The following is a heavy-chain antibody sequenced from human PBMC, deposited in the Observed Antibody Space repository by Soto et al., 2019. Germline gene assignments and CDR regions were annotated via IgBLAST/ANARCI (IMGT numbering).Heavy chain of an antibody. CDR3: ATSGSKPRFDF. CDR1: GFTFINNY. Sequence: EVQLVESGGGLVQPGGSLRLSCAASGFTFINNYMMWVRQAPGKGLEWVSLIYSAGTTYYADSVKDRFSSSRDNSKNTLYLQMNSLRDEDTAVYYCATSGSKPRFDFWGQGTLVTVSS. CDR2: IYSAGTT. D-gene: IGHD1-26*01. V-gene: IGHV3-66*01. J-gene: IGHJ4*02.